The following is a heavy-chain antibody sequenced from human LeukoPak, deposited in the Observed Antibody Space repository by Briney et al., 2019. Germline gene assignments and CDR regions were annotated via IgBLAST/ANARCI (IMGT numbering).Heavy chain of an antibody. Sequence: GGSLRLSCAASGFTFSRYWMSWVRQAPGKGLELVANIKQDGSEKYFVDSVKGRFTISRDNAKNSLYLQMNSLRAEDTAVYYCAARLGSVGDYWGQGTLVTVSS. CDR2: IKQDGSEK. J-gene: IGHJ4*02. CDR3: AARLGSVGDY. CDR1: GFTFSRYW. D-gene: IGHD7-27*01. V-gene: IGHV3-7*01.